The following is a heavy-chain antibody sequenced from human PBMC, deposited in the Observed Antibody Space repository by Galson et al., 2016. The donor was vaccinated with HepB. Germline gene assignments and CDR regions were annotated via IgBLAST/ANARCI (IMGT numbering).Heavy chain of an antibody. Sequence: CAISGDSVSSHSAVWNLIRQSPSRGLEWLGRTYYRSRWYNDYATSVKGRITINGDTSKNQFSLQLTSVTPEDTAMYFCARDPQHVVEEGFDYWGQGTLVTVSS. D-gene: IGHD2-21*01. CDR1: GDSVSSHSAV. J-gene: IGHJ4*02. CDR2: TYYRSRWYN. CDR3: ARDPQHVVEEGFDY. V-gene: IGHV6-1*01.